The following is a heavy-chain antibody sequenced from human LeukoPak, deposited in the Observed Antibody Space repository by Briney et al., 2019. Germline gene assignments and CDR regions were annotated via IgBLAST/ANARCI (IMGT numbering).Heavy chain of an antibody. CDR1: GGSFSGYY. CDR2: INHSGST. Sequence: SETLSLTCAAYGGSFSGYYWSWIRQPPGKGLEWIGEINHSGSTNYNPSLKSRVTISVDTSKNQFSLKLSSVTAADTAVYYCARPSIVGATYAFDIWGQGTMVTVSS. CDR3: ARPSIVGATYAFDI. V-gene: IGHV4-34*01. J-gene: IGHJ3*02. D-gene: IGHD1-26*01.